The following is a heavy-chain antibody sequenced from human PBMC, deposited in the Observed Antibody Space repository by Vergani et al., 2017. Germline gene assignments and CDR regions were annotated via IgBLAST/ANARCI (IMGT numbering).Heavy chain of an antibody. CDR2: ISSNGGST. J-gene: IGHJ4*02. D-gene: IGHD2-2*01. V-gene: IGHV3-64*01. CDR1: GFTFSSYA. Sequence: EVQLVESGGGLVQPGGSLRLSCAASGFTFSSYAMHWVRQAPGKGLEYVSAISSNGGSTYYANSVKGRFTISRDNSKNTLYLQMGSLRAEDMAVYYCARARGYCSSTSCYSDYWGQGTLVTVSS. CDR3: ARARGYCSSTSCYSDY.